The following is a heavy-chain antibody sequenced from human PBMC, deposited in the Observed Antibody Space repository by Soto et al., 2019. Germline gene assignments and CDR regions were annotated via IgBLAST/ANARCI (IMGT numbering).Heavy chain of an antibody. Sequence: QVQLVQSGAEVKKPGASVTVSCKSSGDTFTQYYIHWVRQAPGQGPQWMGIISPSGGSTTYAQKLQGIITTTSNTSMSTVYMQLRIMTSEDTAEYYCARRDNSGYNYFDDWGQGTLVTVSS. V-gene: IGHV1-46*04. CDR3: ARRDNSGYNYFDD. J-gene: IGHJ4*02. CDR2: ISPSGGST. CDR1: GDTFTQYY. D-gene: IGHD3-22*01.